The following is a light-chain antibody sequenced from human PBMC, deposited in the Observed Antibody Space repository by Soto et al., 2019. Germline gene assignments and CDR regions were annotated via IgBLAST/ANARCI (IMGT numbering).Light chain of an antibody. J-gene: IGLJ2*01. CDR2: DKS. Sequence: QSVLTQPPSVSAAPGQKVTISCSGSSSNSGRNYVSWYQQLPGTAPKLLIYDKSKRPSGIPDRFSGSKSGTSATLGITGLQTGDEADYYCGTWDASLSVVVLGGGTKLTV. CDR1: SSNSGRNY. CDR3: GTWDASLSVVV. V-gene: IGLV1-51*01.